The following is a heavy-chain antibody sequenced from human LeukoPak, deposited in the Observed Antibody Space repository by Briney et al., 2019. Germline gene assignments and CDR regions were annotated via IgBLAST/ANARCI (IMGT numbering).Heavy chain of an antibody. D-gene: IGHD3/OR15-3a*01. CDR2: ISSGGRYT. CDR1: GFSLTSHS. V-gene: IGHV3-21*01. J-gene: IGHJ2*01. CDR3: ARGLPAGLDWYFDL. Sequence: PGGSLRLSCAASGFSLTSHSMNWVRQAPGQGLEWVASISSGGRYTSYRDSVKGRFTVSRDNGKTSVYLQLTSLTAEDTAVYYCARGLPAGLDWYFDLWGRGTLVVVSS.